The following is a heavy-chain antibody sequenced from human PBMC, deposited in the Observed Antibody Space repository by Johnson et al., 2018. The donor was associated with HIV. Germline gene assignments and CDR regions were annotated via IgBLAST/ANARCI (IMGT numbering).Heavy chain of an antibody. Sequence: VQLVESGGGLVQPGGSLRLSCAASGFTFSTYAMSWVRQAPGKGLEWVSGISGSGDSTYYGDSVKGRFTISRDNSNNPLYLQMNSLRVEYTAVYYCAKGRNTYGADVFDIWGQGTMVTVSS. CDR3: AKGRNTYGADVFDI. CDR1: GFTFSTYA. D-gene: IGHD4/OR15-4a*01. CDR2: ISGSGDST. V-gene: IGHV3-23*04. J-gene: IGHJ3*02.